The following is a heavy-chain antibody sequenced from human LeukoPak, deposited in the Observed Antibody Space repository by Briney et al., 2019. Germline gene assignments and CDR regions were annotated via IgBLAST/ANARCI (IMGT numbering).Heavy chain of an antibody. CDR2: ISYDGSNK. V-gene: IGHV3-30-3*01. Sequence: PGGPLRLSCAASGFTFSSYAMHWVRQAPGKGLEWVAVISYDGSNKYYADSVKGRFTISRDNSKNTLYLQMNSLRAEDTAVYYCAYTGPAAPPGGYMDVWGKGTTVTVSS. D-gene: IGHD2-2*01. J-gene: IGHJ6*03. CDR1: GFTFSSYA. CDR3: AYTGPAAPPGGYMDV.